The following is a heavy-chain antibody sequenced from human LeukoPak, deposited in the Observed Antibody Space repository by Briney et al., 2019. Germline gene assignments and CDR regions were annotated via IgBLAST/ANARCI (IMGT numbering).Heavy chain of an antibody. CDR1: GFTFSDHY. CDR3: TTAQWQHVYYYYGMDV. V-gene: IGHV3-72*01. J-gene: IGHJ6*02. Sequence: GGPLRLYCAASGFTFSDHYMEWVRQAPGKGLEWVGRARKKPNSHTTDYAASVKGRFTISRDDSKNSLYLQMNSMKPEDTAVYYCTTAQWQHVYYYYGMDVWGQGTTVTVSS. D-gene: IGHD6-19*01. CDR2: ARKKPNSHTT.